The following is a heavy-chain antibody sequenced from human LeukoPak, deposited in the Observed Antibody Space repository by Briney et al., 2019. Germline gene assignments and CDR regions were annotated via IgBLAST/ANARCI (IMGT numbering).Heavy chain of an antibody. CDR2: IYYSGST. CDR3: ARATTGTSQELDV. V-gene: IGHV4-30-4*08. Sequence: PSETLSLTCTVSGGSISSGDYYWSWIRQPPGKALEWIGYIYYSGSTYYNPSLKSRVTISVDTSKNQFSLKLSSVTAADTAVYYCARATTGTSQELDVWGKGTTVTVSS. D-gene: IGHD1-1*01. CDR1: GGSISSGDYY. J-gene: IGHJ6*04.